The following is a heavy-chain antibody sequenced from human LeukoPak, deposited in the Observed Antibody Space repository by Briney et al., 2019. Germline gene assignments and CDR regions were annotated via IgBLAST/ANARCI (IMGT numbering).Heavy chain of an antibody. CDR3: TKRVKYGGTWDHFAD. CDR2: VNADGGNT. V-gene: IGHV3-23*01. J-gene: IGHJ4*02. Sequence: GGSLRLTCAASGFTFDNYRMSWVRQAPGKGLEWVSTVNADGGNTYYADSVKGRFTISRDNSKSTLILQMNSLRVEDTALYYCTKRVKYGGTWDHFADWGQGTLVTVSS. CDR1: GFTFDNYR. D-gene: IGHD1-26*01.